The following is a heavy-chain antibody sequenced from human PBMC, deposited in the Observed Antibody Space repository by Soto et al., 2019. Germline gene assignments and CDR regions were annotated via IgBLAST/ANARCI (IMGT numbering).Heavy chain of an antibody. J-gene: IGHJ4*02. V-gene: IGHV3-48*01. CDR1: GFTFTSYS. CDR3: ARRGLFESGGIDY. Sequence: EVQLVESGGGLVQPGGSLRLSCAASGFTFTSYSMNWVRQAPGKGLEWVSYISSSTTIIYYADYVKGRFTISRDNARNSLYLQINSLRAEDTAVYYCARRGLFESGGIDYWGQGTLVTVSS. D-gene: IGHD3-10*01. CDR2: ISSSTTII.